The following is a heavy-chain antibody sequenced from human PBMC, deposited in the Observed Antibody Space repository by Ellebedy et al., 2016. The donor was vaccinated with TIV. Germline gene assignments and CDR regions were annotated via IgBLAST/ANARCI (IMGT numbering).Heavy chain of an antibody. CDR3: ARGPWYGGADY. D-gene: IGHD3-10*01. J-gene: IGHJ4*02. V-gene: IGHV4-34*01. CDR1: GESFSGYY. Sequence: SETLSLXCAVYGESFSGYYWSWIRQPPGKSLVWIGEVSQSGSANYNPSLKSRVTISSDTSKNQFSLKLSSVTAADTAVYYCARGPWYGGADYWGQGTLVTVSS. CDR2: VSQSGSA.